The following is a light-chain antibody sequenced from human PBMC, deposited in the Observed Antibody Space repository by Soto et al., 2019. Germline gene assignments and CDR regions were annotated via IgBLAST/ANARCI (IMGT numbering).Light chain of an antibody. CDR3: QHLNGYPIT. J-gene: IGKJ5*01. CDR2: EVS. CDR1: QGVSSH. Sequence: IQLTQFPSSLSASVGDRVTITCRASQGVSSHLAWHQQKPGKAPKLLIYEVSTLQSGVPSRFSGSGSGTDLTITISSLQPEDFATYYCQHLNGYPITFGQGTRLEIK. V-gene: IGKV1-9*01.